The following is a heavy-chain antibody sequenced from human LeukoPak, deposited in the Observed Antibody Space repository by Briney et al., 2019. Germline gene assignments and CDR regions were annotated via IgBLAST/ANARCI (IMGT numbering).Heavy chain of an antibody. D-gene: IGHD1-1*01. CDR2: INGDGSTT. CDR1: GFTFSAYW. V-gene: IGHV3-74*01. J-gene: IGHJ4*02. CDR3: TRAPPPIQLERPGTYDY. Sequence: PGGSLRVSCAASGFTFSAYWMHWVRQVPGKGLLWVSRINGDGSTTNYAESVKGRFVISRDNAKNTVYLQMNSLRAEDTAVYYCTRAPPPIQLERPGTYDYWGQGTLVTVSS.